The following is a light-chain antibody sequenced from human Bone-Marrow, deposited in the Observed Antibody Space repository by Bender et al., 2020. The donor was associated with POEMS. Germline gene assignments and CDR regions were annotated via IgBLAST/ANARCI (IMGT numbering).Light chain of an antibody. CDR1: SSNIGSHY. CDR2: ANH. Sequence: QSVLTQPPSASGTPGQRVTISCSGSSSNIGSHYVYWYQQLPGTAPKLLIYANHQRPSGVPDRFSGSKSGTSASLAIRGLRPEDEADYYCASYAGSHNLIFGGGTKLTVL. J-gene: IGLJ2*01. V-gene: IGLV1-47*01. CDR3: ASYAGSHNLI.